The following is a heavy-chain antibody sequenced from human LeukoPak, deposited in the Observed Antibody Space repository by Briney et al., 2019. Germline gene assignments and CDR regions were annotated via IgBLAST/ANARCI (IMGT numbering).Heavy chain of an antibody. V-gene: IGHV1-69*13. CDR2: IIPIFGTA. J-gene: IGHJ4*02. Sequence: SVKVSCKASGGTFSGYAISWVRQTPGQGLEWMGAIIPIFGTANYAQKFQGRVTITADEPTSTAYMELSSLISEDTAVYYCARDPLTYCSSNSCHPDWGQGTLVTVSS. CDR1: GGTFSGYA. D-gene: IGHD2-2*01. CDR3: ARDPLTYCSSNSCHPD.